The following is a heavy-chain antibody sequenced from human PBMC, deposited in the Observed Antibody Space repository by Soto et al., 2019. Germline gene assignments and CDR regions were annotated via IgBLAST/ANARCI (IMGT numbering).Heavy chain of an antibody. J-gene: IGHJ4*02. V-gene: IGHV4-39*01. Sequence: SETLSLTCTVSGGSISSSSYYWGWIRQPPGKGLEWIGSIYYSGSTYYNPSLKSRVTISVDTSKNQFSLKLSSVTAADTAVYYCARHDVGYWGQGTLVTVSS. CDR2: IYYSGST. CDR1: GGSISSSSYY. CDR3: ARHDVGY.